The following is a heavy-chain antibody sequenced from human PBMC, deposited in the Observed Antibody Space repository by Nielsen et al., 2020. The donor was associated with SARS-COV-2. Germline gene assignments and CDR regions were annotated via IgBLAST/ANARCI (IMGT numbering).Heavy chain of an antibody. CDR3: ARVLMQWLSGLDY. CDR1: GFTFSSYW. Sequence: GGSLRLSCAASGFTFSSYWMSWVRQAPGKGLEWVANIKQDGSEKYYVDSVKGRFTISRDNAKNSLYLQMNSLRAEDTAVYYCARVLMQWLSGLDYWGQGTLVTVSS. V-gene: IGHV3-7*03. CDR2: IKQDGSEK. J-gene: IGHJ4*02. D-gene: IGHD6-19*01.